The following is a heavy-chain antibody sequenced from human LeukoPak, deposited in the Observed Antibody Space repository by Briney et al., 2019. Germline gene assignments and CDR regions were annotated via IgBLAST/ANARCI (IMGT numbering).Heavy chain of an antibody. V-gene: IGHV3-48*03. CDR3: ARIVGATHY. J-gene: IGHJ4*02. D-gene: IGHD1-26*01. Sequence: PGGSLRLSCAASGFTFSSYEMNWVRQAPGKGLEWVSYISSSGSTIYYADSVKGRFPISRDNAKNSLYLQMNSLRAEDTAVYYCARIVGATHYWGQGTLVTVSS. CDR2: ISSSGSTI. CDR1: GFTFSSYE.